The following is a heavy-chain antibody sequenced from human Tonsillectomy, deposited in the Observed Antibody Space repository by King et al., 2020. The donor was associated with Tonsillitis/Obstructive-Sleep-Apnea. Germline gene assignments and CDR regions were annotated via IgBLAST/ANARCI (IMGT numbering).Heavy chain of an antibody. CDR2: INPSGGST. CDR1: GYTFTTYY. Sequence: GQLVQSGAEVKKPGASVKVSCKASGYTFTTYYMHWVRQAPGQGLEWMGMINPSGGSTSYAQKLQGRVTMTRDTSTSTVYMELSSLRSEDTAVYYCANFPSMFFHGSGSSGLRYWGQGTLVTVSS. J-gene: IGHJ4*02. D-gene: IGHD3-10*01. CDR3: ANFPSMFFHGSGSSGLRY. V-gene: IGHV1-46*01.